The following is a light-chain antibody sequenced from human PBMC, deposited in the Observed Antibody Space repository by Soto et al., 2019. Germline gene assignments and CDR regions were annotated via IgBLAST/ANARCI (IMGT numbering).Light chain of an antibody. Sequence: DIRMTQSPSSLSAAVGDRVTITCRASQSIRSYLNWYQQKPWKAPKLLIYAASSLQSGDPSRFSGSGSGTDVTLTISSLQPEDFATYYCQQSYSTPVTFGQGTRLEIK. CDR3: QQSYSTPVT. CDR1: QSIRSY. CDR2: AAS. V-gene: IGKV1-39*01. J-gene: IGKJ5*01.